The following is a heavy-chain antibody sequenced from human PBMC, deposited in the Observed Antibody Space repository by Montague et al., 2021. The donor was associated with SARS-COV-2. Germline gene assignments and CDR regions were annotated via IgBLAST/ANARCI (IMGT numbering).Heavy chain of an antibody. J-gene: IGHJ5*02. CDR2: IHANGNF. CDR3: ARDAYYFGTARGYDGAFDP. CDR1: GDSITPYGDSIGGYF. V-gene: IGHV4-4*07. D-gene: IGHD2/OR15-2a*01. Sequence: SETLSLTCSVSGDSITPYGDSIGGYFWSWIRQPAGKGLEWIGRIHANGNFDYNPSLNSRVSMSMDTSKQEFSMRLISVTAADTAVYYCARDAYYFGTARGYDGAFDPWGQGILVTVSS.